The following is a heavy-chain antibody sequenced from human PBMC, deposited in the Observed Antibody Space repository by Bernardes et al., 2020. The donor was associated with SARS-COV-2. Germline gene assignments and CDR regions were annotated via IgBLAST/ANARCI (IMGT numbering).Heavy chain of an antibody. CDR3: ARDGRISVTGTDYFDC. D-gene: IGHD6-19*01. CDR2: ISASGST. J-gene: IGHJ4*02. Sequence: SETLSLTCAVSDDAISSGSFYWSWIRQPAGKGLEWVGRISASGSTYYNPSLKSRVTMSVDTSKNQFSLKLTSVTAADTAVYYCARDGRISVTGTDYFDCWGQGILVNVSS. CDR1: DDAISSGSFY. V-gene: IGHV4-61*02.